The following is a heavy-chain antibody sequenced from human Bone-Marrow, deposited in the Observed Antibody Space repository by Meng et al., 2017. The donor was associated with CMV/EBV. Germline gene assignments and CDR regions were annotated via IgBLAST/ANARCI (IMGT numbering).Heavy chain of an antibody. CDR3: ARRTAVAGVYFDY. Sequence: GESLKISCAASGFTFSSYGMHWVRQAPGKGLEWVAVIWYDGSNKYYADSVKGRFTISRDNAKNSLYLEMHSLRVEDTAVYYCARRTAVAGVYFDYWGQGALVTVSS. CDR1: GFTFSSYG. D-gene: IGHD6-19*01. CDR2: IWYDGSNK. J-gene: IGHJ4*02. V-gene: IGHV3-33*03.